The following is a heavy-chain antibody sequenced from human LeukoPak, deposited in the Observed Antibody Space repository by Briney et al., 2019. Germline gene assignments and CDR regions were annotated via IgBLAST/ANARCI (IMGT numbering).Heavy chain of an antibody. CDR1: GGSISSYY. Sequence: KASETLSLACTVSGGSISSYYWSWIRQPPGKGLEWIGYIYYSGSTNYNPSLKSRVTISVDTSKNQFSLKLSSVTAADTAVYYCAREAAMAYFDYWGQGTLVTVSS. J-gene: IGHJ4*02. D-gene: IGHD5-18*01. V-gene: IGHV4-59*12. CDR2: IYYSGST. CDR3: AREAAMAYFDY.